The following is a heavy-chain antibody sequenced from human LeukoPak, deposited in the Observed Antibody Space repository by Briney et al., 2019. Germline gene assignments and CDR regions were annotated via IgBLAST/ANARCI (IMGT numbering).Heavy chain of an antibody. D-gene: IGHD6-19*01. V-gene: IGHV3-7*01. CDR2: IKQDGSEK. J-gene: IGHJ4*02. CDR1: GFTFSSYW. CDR3: ARGEKQWLVRAPHFDY. Sequence: PGGSLRLSCAASGFTFSSYWMSWVRQAPGKRPEGVANIKQDGSEKYYVDSVKGRFTISRDNAKNSLYLQMNSLRAEDTAVYYCARGEKQWLVRAPHFDYWGQGTLVTVSS.